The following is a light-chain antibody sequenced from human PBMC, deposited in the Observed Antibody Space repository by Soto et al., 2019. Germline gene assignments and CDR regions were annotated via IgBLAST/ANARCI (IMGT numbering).Light chain of an antibody. Sequence: EIMWTQSPATLSVSPGEGATLSCRASQSVSDNLAWYQQKPGQAPRLLIYGAHTRATGIPARFSGSGSGTEFTLTISSLQSEYFAVYYCQQDNKWPPAISFGQGTRLEIK. J-gene: IGKJ5*01. V-gene: IGKV3-15*01. CDR3: QQDNKWPPAIS. CDR1: QSVSDN. CDR2: GAH.